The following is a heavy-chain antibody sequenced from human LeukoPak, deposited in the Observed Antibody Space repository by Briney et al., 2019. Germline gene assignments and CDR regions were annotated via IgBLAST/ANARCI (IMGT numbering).Heavy chain of an antibody. CDR3: ARGYYDILTGYSTYYYYGMDV. CDR1: RDSVSSNSAA. V-gene: IGHV6-1*01. Sequence: SQTLSLTCAISRDSVSSNSAAWNWIRQSPSRGLEWLGRTYYRSKWYNDYAVSVKSRITINPDTSKNQFSLQLNSVTPEDTAVYYCARGYYDILTGYSTYYYYGMDVWGQGTTVTVSS. D-gene: IGHD3-9*01. CDR2: TYYRSKWYN. J-gene: IGHJ6*02.